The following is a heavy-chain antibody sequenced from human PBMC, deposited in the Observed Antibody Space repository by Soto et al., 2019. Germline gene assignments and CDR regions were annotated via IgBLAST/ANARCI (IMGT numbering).Heavy chain of an antibody. CDR3: AKDTGQLVAFDY. CDR2: ISGDSGTI. J-gene: IGHJ4*02. D-gene: IGHD1-1*01. CDR1: GFTFIGFA. Sequence: EVQLLESGGGLVQPGGSLRLSCTTSGFTFIGFALSWVRQAPGKGPEWVSIISGDSGTIHFADSVKGRFTISRDNSKNTLYLPMTSLRAEDTAVYYCAKDTGQLVAFDYWGQGTLVTVSS. V-gene: IGHV3-23*01.